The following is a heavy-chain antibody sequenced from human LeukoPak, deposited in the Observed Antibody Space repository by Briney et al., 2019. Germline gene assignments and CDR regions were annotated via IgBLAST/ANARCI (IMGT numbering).Heavy chain of an antibody. D-gene: IGHD3-10*01. J-gene: IGHJ4*02. CDR2: IYFSGST. Sequence: SETLSLTCTVSGGSFSSYYWSWIRQPPGKGLEYIGHIYFSGSTSYNPSLKSRVTISVDTSKNQFSLNLSSVTAADTAVYYCARGRLSRSPYFDYWGQGNPVTVSS. CDR1: GGSFSSYY. CDR3: ARGRLSRSPYFDY. V-gene: IGHV4-59*08.